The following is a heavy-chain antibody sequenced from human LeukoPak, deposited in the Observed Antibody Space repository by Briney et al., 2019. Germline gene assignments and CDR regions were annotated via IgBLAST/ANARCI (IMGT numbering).Heavy chain of an antibody. V-gene: IGHV1-69*13. CDR2: IIPIFGTA. J-gene: IGHJ4*02. Sequence: GASVKVSCKASGGTFSSYAISWVRQAPGQGLEWMGGIIPIFGTANYAQKFQGRVTVTADESTSTAYMELSSLRSEDTAVYYCARDYYDSSGVLTDYWGQGTLVTVSS. CDR1: GGTFSSYA. CDR3: ARDYYDSSGVLTDY. D-gene: IGHD3-22*01.